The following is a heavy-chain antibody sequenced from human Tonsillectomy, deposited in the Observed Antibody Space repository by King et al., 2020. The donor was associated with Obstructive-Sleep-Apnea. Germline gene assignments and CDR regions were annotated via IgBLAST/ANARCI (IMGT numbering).Heavy chain of an antibody. CDR3: ARDPLGRYGXXSXXDY. D-gene: IGHD3-10*01. CDR2: IWYDGSNK. CDR1: GFTFSSYG. J-gene: IGHJ4*01. Sequence: QVQLVESGGGVVQPGRSLRLSCAASGFTFSSYGMHWVRQAPGKGLEWVAVIWYDGSNKYYADSVKGRFTISRDNSKNTLYLQMNSLRAEDTAVYYCARDPLGRYGXXSXXDYWXXXTLVXVSX. V-gene: IGHV3-33*01.